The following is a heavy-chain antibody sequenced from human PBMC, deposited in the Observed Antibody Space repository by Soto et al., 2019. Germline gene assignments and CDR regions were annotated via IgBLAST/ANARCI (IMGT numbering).Heavy chain of an antibody. J-gene: IGHJ5*02. D-gene: IGHD1-7*01. V-gene: IGHV1-18*04. CDR2: ISAYNGNT. Sequence: ASVKVSCKASGYTFTSYGISWVRQDPGQGLEWMGWISAYNGNTNYAQKLQGRVTMTTDTSTSTAYMELRSLRSDDTSLYYCARAHPLSITGTQGWFDPCGQGTLVTVSS. CDR1: GYTFTSYG. CDR3: ARAHPLSITGTQGWFDP.